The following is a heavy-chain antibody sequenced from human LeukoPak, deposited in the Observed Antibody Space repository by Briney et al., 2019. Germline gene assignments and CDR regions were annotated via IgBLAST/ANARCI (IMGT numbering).Heavy chain of an antibody. CDR2: MNPNSRNP. D-gene: IGHD3-3*01. J-gene: IGHJ6*03. V-gene: IGHV1-8*01. CDR3: ARGRKGSTIFGVVITELYYYYMDV. CDR1: GYTLTSYD. Sequence: GASVKVSCKASGYTLTSYDINWVRQAPGQGLEWMGWMNPNSRNPGYAQKFQGRLTMTRNTSISTAYMELSSLRSEDTAVYYCARGRKGSTIFGVVITELYYYYMDVWGKGTTVTVSS.